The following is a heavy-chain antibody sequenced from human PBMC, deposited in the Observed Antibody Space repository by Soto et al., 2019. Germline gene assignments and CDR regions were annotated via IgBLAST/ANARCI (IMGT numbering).Heavy chain of an antibody. V-gene: IGHV5-10-1*01. Sequence: GESLXSSWNVSGYVFGINFITWLRQMPGKGLWWRGRIDLTDSYTSYSPSFQGHVSFSAETSINTAYLQWSSLRASDTAMYYCARHGGDHSDSSGYNYDIEY. CDR2: IDLTDSYT. CDR3: ARHGGDHSDSSGYNYDIEY. D-gene: IGHD3-22*01. CDR1: GYVFGINF. J-gene: IGHJ1*01.